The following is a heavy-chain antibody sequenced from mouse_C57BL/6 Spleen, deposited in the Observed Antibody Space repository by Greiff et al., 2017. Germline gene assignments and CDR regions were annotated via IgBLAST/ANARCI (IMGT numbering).Heavy chain of an antibody. CDR1: GYTFTDYY. J-gene: IGHJ4*01. V-gene: IGHV1-19*01. D-gene: IGHD3-2*02. Sequence: VQLQQSGPVLVKPGASVKMSCKASGYTFTDYYMNWVKQSHGKSLEWIGVINPYNGGTSYNQKFKGKATLTVDKSSSTAYMVLNSLTSEDSAVYYCARSWVRSGDYAMDDWGQGTTVTGSS. CDR2: INPYNGGT. CDR3: ARSWVRSGDYAMDD.